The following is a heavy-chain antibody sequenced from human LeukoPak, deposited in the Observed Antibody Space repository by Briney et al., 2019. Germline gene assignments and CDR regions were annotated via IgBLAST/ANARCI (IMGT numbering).Heavy chain of an antibody. J-gene: IGHJ4*02. D-gene: IGHD6-13*01. CDR3: AKPYSSSWYDILYY. V-gene: IGHV3-23*01. CDR1: GFTFSDYY. Sequence: GGSLRLSCAASGFTFSDYYMSWIRQAPGKGLEWVSAISGSGGSTYYADSVKGRFTISRDNSKNTLYLQMNSLRAEDTAVYYCAKPYSSSWYDILYYWGQGTLVTVSS. CDR2: ISGSGGST.